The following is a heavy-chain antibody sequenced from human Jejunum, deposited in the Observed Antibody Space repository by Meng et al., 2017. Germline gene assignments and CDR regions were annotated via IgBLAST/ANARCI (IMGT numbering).Heavy chain of an antibody. V-gene: IGHV4-4*02. CDR2: IYHSGTT. CDR1: GDSIRSSYW. J-gene: IGHJ1*01. D-gene: IGHD2-8*01. CDR3: ARDFEALNGV. Sequence: QMQLQESGPGLVRPWGTLSLTCAVSGDSIRSSYWWSWVSQPPGKGREWIGEIYHSGTTNYNPSLKSRVTLSVDKSKNQFSLNLSSVTAAATAVYFGARDFEALNGVWGQGTLVTVSS.